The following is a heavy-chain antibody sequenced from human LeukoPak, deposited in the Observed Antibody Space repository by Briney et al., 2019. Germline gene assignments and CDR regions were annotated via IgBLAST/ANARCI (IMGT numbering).Heavy chain of an antibody. V-gene: IGHV3-48*03. CDR2: ISSSGSTI. CDR1: GFTFSSYE. D-gene: IGHD3-9*01. J-gene: IGHJ4*02. CDR3: ARDLGRDDMLTGYRDY. Sequence: GGSLRLSCAASGFTFSSYEMNWVRQAPGKWLEWVSYISSSGSTIYYADSVKGRFTISRDNAKNSLYLRMNSLRAEDTAMYYCARDLGRDDMLTGYRDYWGQETLVTVSS.